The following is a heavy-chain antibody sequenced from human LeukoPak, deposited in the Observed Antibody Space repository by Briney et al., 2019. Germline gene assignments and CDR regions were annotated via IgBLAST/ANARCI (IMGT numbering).Heavy chain of an antibody. CDR3: AKDRDSHAPGWYFDL. J-gene: IGHJ2*01. CDR2: ISWNSGSI. D-gene: IGHD2-21*01. Sequence: GGSLRLSCAASGFTFDDYAMHWVRQAPGKGLEWVSGISWNSGSIGYADSVKGRFTISRDNAENSLYLQMNSLRAEDTALYYCAKDRDSHAPGWYFDLWGRGTLVTVSS. CDR1: GFTFDDYA. V-gene: IGHV3-9*01.